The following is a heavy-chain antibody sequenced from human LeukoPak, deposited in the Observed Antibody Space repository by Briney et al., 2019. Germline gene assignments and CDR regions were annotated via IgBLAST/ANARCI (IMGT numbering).Heavy chain of an antibody. J-gene: IGHJ4*02. CDR3: AKDPTSGAVAGPYYFDY. V-gene: IGHV3-23*01. CDR1: GFSFSNYG. CDR2: ISGTGDST. D-gene: IGHD6-19*01. Sequence: PGGSLRLSCVVSGFSFSNYGMSWVRQAPGKGLEWVSAISGTGDSTCYADSVKGRFSISRDNSKNTLYLQMNSLRAEDTAVYYCAKDPTSGAVAGPYYFDYWGQGTLVTVSS.